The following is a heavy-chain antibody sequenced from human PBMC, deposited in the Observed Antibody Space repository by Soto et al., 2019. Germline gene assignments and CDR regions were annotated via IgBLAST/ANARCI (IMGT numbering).Heavy chain of an antibody. CDR2: ISGSGGST. CDR3: AKDLLDIVVVVAATPGGFDY. Sequence: GGSLRLSCAASGFTFSSYAMSWVRQAPGKGLEWVSAISGSGGSTYYADSVKGRFTISRDNSKNTLYLQMNSLRAEDTAVYYCAKDLLDIVVVVAATPGGFDYWGQGTLVTVSS. V-gene: IGHV3-23*01. CDR1: GFTFSSYA. D-gene: IGHD2-15*01. J-gene: IGHJ4*02.